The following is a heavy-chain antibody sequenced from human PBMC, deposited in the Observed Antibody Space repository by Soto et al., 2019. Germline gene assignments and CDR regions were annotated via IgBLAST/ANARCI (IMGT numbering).Heavy chain of an antibody. V-gene: IGHV1-2*04. CDR2: INPKSGGT. Sequence: ASVKVSFKASGYSFTDYHVHWVRQAPGQGLEWLGRINPKSGGTSTAQKFQGWVTMTTDTSISTASMELTRLTSDDTAIYYCARGDSTDCSNGVCSFFYNHDMDVWGQGTTVTVSS. D-gene: IGHD2-8*01. CDR1: GYSFTDYH. J-gene: IGHJ6*02. CDR3: ARGDSTDCSNGVCSFFYNHDMDV.